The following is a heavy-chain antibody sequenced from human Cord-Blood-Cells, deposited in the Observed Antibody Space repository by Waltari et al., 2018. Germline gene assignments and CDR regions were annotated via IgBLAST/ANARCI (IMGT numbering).Heavy chain of an antibody. CDR3: ARGIAVAGTRGFDY. Sequence: QVQLVQSGAEVKKPGASVKVSCKASGYPFTSYAIHWVRQAPGQRLEWMGWINAGNGNTKYSQKFQGRVTITRDTSASTAYMELSSLRSEDTAVYYCARGIAVAGTRGFDYWGQGTLVTVSS. CDR2: INAGNGNT. D-gene: IGHD6-19*01. V-gene: IGHV1-3*01. CDR1: GYPFTSYA. J-gene: IGHJ4*02.